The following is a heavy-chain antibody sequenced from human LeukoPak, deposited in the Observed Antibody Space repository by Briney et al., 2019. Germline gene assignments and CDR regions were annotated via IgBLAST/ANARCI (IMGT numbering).Heavy chain of an antibody. J-gene: IGHJ3*02. V-gene: IGHV3-23*01. CDR1: ASTFSNSA. Sequence: GGSLTLSCAASASTFSNSAMSWVRQAPGKGLEWVSAISGSGGSTYYADSVKGRFTISRDNSRATLSLQMNSLRAGDTAVYYCVKGILPGAFDIWGQGTMVTVSS. CDR3: VKGILPGAFDI. CDR2: ISGSGGST.